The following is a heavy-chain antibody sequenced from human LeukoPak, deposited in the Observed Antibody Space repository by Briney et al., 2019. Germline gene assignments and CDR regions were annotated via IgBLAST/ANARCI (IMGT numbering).Heavy chain of an antibody. CDR1: GGSISSSSYY. J-gene: IGHJ6*04. D-gene: IGHD2-15*01. CDR3: AGKGGLPVDV. Sequence: SETLSLTCTVSGGSISSSSYYWGWIRQPPGKGLEWIGSIYYSGSTYYNPSLKSRVTISVDTSKNQFSLKLGSVTAADTAVYYCAGKGGLPVDVWGKGTTVTVSS. CDR2: IYYSGST. V-gene: IGHV4-39*01.